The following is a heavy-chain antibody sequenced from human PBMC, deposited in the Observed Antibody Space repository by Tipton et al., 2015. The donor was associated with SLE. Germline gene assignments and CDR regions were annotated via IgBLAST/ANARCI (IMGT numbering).Heavy chain of an antibody. CDR3: ARDGYYDDTHWFDP. V-gene: IGHV4-31*03. CDR2: IYYSGST. J-gene: IGHJ5*02. D-gene: IGHD3-22*01. CDR1: GGSISSGGYY. Sequence: TLSLTCTVSGGSISSGGYYWSWIRQHPGKGLEWIGYIYYSGSTYYNPSLKSRVTISVDTSKNQFSLKLSSMTPADTALYYCARDGYYDDTHWFDPWGQGTLVTVSS.